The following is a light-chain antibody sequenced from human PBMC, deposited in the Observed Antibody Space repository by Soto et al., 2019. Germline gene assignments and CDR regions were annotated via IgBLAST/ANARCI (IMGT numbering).Light chain of an antibody. J-gene: IGLJ2*01. CDR3: QSYDTSLSGVV. CDR2: RNN. Sequence: QSVLTQPPSVSGAPGQRVTISCTGSSSTIGARFDVHWYQQLPGTAPKLLIYRNNNRPSGVPDRFSGSKSGTSASLAITGLQAEDEADYYCQSYDTSLSGVVFGGGTQLTVL. CDR1: SSTIGARFD. V-gene: IGLV1-40*01.